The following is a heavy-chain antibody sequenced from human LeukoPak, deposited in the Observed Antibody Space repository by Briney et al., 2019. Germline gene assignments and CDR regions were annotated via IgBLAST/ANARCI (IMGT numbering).Heavy chain of an antibody. D-gene: IGHD5-18*01. CDR3: ARVGVQLWLSSNDY. CDR1: GGTFSSYA. CDR2: ISAYNGNT. V-gene: IGHV1-18*01. J-gene: IGHJ4*02. Sequence: VASVKVSCKASGGTFSSYAISWVRQAPGQGLEWMGWISAYNGNTNYAQKLQGRVTMTTDTSTSTAYMELRSLRSDDTAVYYCARVGVQLWLSSNDYWGQGTLVTVSS.